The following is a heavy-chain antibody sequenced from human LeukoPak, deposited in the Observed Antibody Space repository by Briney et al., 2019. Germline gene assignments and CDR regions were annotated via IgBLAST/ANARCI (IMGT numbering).Heavy chain of an antibody. Sequence: ASVKVSCKASGYTFTGYYMHWVRQAPGQGLEWMGWINPNSGGTNYAQKFQGRVTMTRDTSISTAYMELSRLGSDDTAVYYCARAVGATTGYYFDYWGQGTLVTVSS. J-gene: IGHJ4*02. CDR1: GYTFTGYY. CDR3: ARAVGATTGYYFDY. V-gene: IGHV1-2*02. D-gene: IGHD1-26*01. CDR2: INPNSGGT.